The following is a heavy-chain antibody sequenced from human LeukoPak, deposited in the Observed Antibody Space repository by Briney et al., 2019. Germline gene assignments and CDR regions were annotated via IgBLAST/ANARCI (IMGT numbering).Heavy chain of an antibody. CDR3: ARHPARRHIVVVVAAMLYYFDY. CDR1: GGSISSSSYY. D-gene: IGHD2-15*01. Sequence: PSETLSLTCTVSGGSISSSSYYWGWIRQPPGKGLEWIGSSYYSGSTYYNPSLKSRVTISVDTSKNQCSLKLSSVPAADTAVYYRARHPARRHIVVVVAAMLYYFDYWGQGTLVTVSS. V-gene: IGHV4-39*01. J-gene: IGHJ4*02. CDR2: SYYSGST.